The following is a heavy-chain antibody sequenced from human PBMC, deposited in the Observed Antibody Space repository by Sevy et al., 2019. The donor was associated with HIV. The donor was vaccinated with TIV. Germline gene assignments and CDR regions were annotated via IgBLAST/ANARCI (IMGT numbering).Heavy chain of an antibody. Sequence: GGSLRLSCAASGFTFSSYSMNWVRQAPGKGLEWVSYISSSSTIYYADSVKGRFTISRDNAKNSLYLQMNSLRDEDTAVYYCARDEGSGLLYYYYGMDVWGQGTTVTVSS. V-gene: IGHV3-48*02. J-gene: IGHJ6*02. D-gene: IGHD3-10*01. CDR3: ARDEGSGLLYYYYGMDV. CDR2: ISSSSTI. CDR1: GFTFSSYS.